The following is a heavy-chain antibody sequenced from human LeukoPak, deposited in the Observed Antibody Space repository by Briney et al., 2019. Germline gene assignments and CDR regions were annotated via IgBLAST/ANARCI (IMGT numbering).Heavy chain of an antibody. CDR3: ARWGVGWLQFSDAFDI. CDR2: ISRSGGST. Sequence: GGSLRLSCAASGLTFSSYAMTWVRQAPGKGLEWVSAISRSGGSTNYADSVKGRFTISRDNSKNTVYLQMNSLRAEDTAVYYCARWGVGWLQFSDAFDIWGQGTMVTASS. V-gene: IGHV3-23*01. CDR1: GLTFSSYA. D-gene: IGHD5-24*01. J-gene: IGHJ3*02.